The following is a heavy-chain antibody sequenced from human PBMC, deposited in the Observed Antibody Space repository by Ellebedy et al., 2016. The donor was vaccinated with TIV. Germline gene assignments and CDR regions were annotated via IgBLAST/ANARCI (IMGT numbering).Heavy chain of an antibody. D-gene: IGHD2-2*01. J-gene: IGHJ4*02. CDR2: ISGSGGST. V-gene: IGHV3-23*01. CDR3: ATKPRSSTSDVGY. Sequence: GESLKISCAASGFTFSSYAMSWVRQAPGKGLEWVSAISGSGGSTYYADSVKGRFTISRDNSKNTLYLQMNSLRAEDTAVYYCATKPRSSTSDVGYWGQGTLVTVSS. CDR1: GFTFSSYA.